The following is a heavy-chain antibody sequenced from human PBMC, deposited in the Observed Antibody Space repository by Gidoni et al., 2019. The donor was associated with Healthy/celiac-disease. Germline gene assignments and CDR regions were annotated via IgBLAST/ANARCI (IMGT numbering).Heavy chain of an antibody. CDR1: GFSLSTSGVG. Sequence: QITLKEYGPTLVKPTQTLTLTCTFSGFSLSTSGVGVGWIRQPPGKALEWLALIYWNDDKRYSPSLKSRLTITKDTSKNQVVLTMTNMDPVDTATYYCAHTKRIMITFGGVIVMPNWGQGTLVTVSS. V-gene: IGHV2-5*01. D-gene: IGHD3-16*02. CDR2: IYWNDDK. CDR3: AHTKRIMITFGGVIVMPN. J-gene: IGHJ4*02.